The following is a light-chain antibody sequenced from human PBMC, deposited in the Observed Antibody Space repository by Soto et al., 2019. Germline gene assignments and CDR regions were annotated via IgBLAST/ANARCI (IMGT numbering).Light chain of an antibody. J-gene: IGKJ5*01. Sequence: EILLTQSPGTLSLSPGERATLSCRASQTMRSSHLAWYQQKPGQAPRLLIYDAYNRATGIPPRFSGSGSGTDFTLTISSLEPEDSAVYYCQQRHMWPITFGQGTRLEI. CDR3: QQRHMWPIT. CDR1: QTMRSSH. V-gene: IGKV3D-20*02. CDR2: DAY.